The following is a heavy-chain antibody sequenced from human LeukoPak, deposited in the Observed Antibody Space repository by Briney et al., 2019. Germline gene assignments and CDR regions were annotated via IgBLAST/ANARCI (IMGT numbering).Heavy chain of an antibody. D-gene: IGHD6-13*01. CDR1: GFTFNNYW. V-gene: IGHV3-7*02. CDR3: ARVYGVLGSRDQQLMH. J-gene: IGHJ4*02. Sequence: PGGSLRLSCVASGFTFNNYWMNWVRQAPGKGLEWVAMINQDGNEKYYVDSVKGRFTISRDNAKNSLYLQMNSLRAEGTAVYYCARVYGVLGSRDQQLMHWGQGTLVTVSS. CDR2: INQDGNEK.